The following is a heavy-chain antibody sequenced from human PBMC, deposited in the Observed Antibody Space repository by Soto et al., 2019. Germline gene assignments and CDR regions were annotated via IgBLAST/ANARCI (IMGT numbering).Heavy chain of an antibody. CDR1: GFTFSSYG. Sequence: QVQLVESGGGVVQPGRSLRLSCAASGFTFSSYGMHWVRQAPGKGLEWVAVIWYDGSNKYYADSVKGRFTISRDNSKNTLYLQMNSLRAEDTAVYYCARDAYDDFWSGYGHYYYYYMDVWGKGTTVTVSS. CDR3: ARDAYDDFWSGYGHYYYYYMDV. D-gene: IGHD3-3*01. CDR2: IWYDGSNK. V-gene: IGHV3-33*01. J-gene: IGHJ6*03.